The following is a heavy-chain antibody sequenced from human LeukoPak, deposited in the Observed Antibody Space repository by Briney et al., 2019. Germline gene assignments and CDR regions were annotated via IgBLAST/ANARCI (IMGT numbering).Heavy chain of an antibody. CDR1: GFTFDDYA. J-gene: IGHJ4*02. CDR3: AKDIETYSSSWYYFDY. Sequence: GGSLRLSCAASGFTFDDYAMHWVRQAPGKGLEWVSGISWNSGSIGYADSAKGRFTISRDNAKNSLYLQMNSLRAEDTALYYCAKDIETYSSSWYYFDYWGQGTLVTVSS. D-gene: IGHD6-13*01. V-gene: IGHV3-9*01. CDR2: ISWNSGSI.